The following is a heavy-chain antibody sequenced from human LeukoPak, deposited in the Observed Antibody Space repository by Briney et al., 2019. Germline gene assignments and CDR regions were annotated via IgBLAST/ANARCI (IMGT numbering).Heavy chain of an antibody. J-gene: IGHJ4*02. Sequence: GGSLRLSCAASGFTFSGHAMHWVRQPPGVGLEWVAIIGNDGRDQHCSESVKGRFTISRDNSKNTLFLQLNSLRPEDTALYLCARDLMWGFDYWGQGTLVTVSS. CDR2: IGNDGRDQ. D-gene: IGHD7-27*01. V-gene: IGHV3-30*02. CDR1: GFTFSGHA. CDR3: ARDLMWGFDY.